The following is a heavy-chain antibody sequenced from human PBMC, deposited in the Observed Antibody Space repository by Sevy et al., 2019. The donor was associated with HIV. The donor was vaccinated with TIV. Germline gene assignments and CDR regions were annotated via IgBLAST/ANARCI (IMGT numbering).Heavy chain of an antibody. V-gene: IGHV4-39*01. CDR2: IYYSGST. D-gene: IGHD3-22*01. CDR3: ARQGKHYDSSGLLDY. CDR1: GGSISSSSYY. J-gene: IGHJ4*02. Sequence: SETLSLTCSVSGGSISSSSYYWGWIRQPPGKGLEWIGSIYYSGSTYYNPSLKSRVTISVDTSKNQFSLKLSSVTAADTAVYYCARQGKHYDSSGLLDYWGQGTLVTVSS.